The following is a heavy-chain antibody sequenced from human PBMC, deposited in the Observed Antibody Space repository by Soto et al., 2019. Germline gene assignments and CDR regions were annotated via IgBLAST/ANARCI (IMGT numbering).Heavy chain of an antibody. Sequence: GASVKVSCKASGGTFSSYAISWVRQAPGQGLEWMGGIIANNGTTNYAQKLQGRVTMTTDTSTSTAYMELRSLRSDDTAVYYCAREQSWFDPWGQGTLVTVSS. CDR1: GGTFSSYA. J-gene: IGHJ5*02. CDR3: AREQSWFDP. V-gene: IGHV1-18*01. CDR2: IIANNGTT.